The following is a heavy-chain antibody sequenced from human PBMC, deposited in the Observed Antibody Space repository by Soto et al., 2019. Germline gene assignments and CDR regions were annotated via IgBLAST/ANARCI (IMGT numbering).Heavy chain of an antibody. CDR1: GFTFSSYA. CDR2: ISGSGGST. Sequence: GGSLRLSCAASGFTFSSYAMSWVRQAPGKGLEWVSAISGSGGSTYYADSVKGRFTISRDNSKNTLYLQMNSLRAEDTAVYYCAKCRFLEWLFFIDYWGQGTLVTVSS. V-gene: IGHV3-23*01. CDR3: AKCRFLEWLFFIDY. D-gene: IGHD3-3*01. J-gene: IGHJ4*02.